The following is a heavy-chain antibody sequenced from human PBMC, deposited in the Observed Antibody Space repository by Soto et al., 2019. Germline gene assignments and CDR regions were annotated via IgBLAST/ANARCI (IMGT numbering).Heavy chain of an antibody. CDR2: IWYDGSNK. J-gene: IGHJ4*02. D-gene: IGHD3-3*01. CDR3: VRNKDTTMTIGEIFGY. V-gene: IGHV3-33*01. CDR1: GFTFSSYG. Sequence: WGSLRLSCAASGFTFSSYGMHWVRQAPGKGLEWVAVIWYDGSNKYYADSVKGRFTISRDNSRNTLFLQMNSLRAEDTGFYYCVRNKDTTMTIGEIFGYWGRGTLVTVSS.